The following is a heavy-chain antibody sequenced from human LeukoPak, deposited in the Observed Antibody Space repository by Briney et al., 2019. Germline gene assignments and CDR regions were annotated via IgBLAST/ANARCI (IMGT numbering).Heavy chain of an antibody. J-gene: IGHJ4*02. CDR2: INHSGST. CDR1: GGSFSGYY. Sequence: TSETLSLTCAVYGGSFSGYYWSWIRQPPGKGLEWIGEINHSGSTNYNPSLKSRVTISVDTSKNQFSLKLSSVTAADTAVYYCARVPDYDYVWGSYRYRDAFDYWGQGTLVTVSS. CDR3: ARVPDYDYVWGSYRYRDAFDY. V-gene: IGHV4-34*01. D-gene: IGHD3-16*02.